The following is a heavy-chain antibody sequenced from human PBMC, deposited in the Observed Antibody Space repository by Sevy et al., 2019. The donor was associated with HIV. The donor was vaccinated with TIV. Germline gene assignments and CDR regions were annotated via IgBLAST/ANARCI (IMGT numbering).Heavy chain of an antibody. D-gene: IGHD3-22*01. J-gene: IGHJ4*02. CDR1: GFTFSSYA. CDR3: ARARDYYDSSGYYYGGFDY. V-gene: IGHV3-30-3*01. CDR2: ISYDGSNK. Sequence: GGSLRLSCAASGFTFSSYAMHWVRQAPGKGLEWVAVISYDGSNKYYADSVKGRFTISRDNSKNTLYLQMNSLRAEDKAVYYCARARDYYDSSGYYYGGFDYWGQGTLVTVSS.